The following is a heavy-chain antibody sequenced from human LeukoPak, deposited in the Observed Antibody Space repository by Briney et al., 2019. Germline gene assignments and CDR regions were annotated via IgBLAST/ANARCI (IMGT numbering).Heavy chain of an antibody. J-gene: IGHJ3*01. D-gene: IGHD3-22*01. CDR2: ISGSGGST. CDR1: VFIFSSYA. CDR3: AKGYDHYDDGGYYSRPDAFDL. Sequence: PGGSLRLFCASSVFIFSSYAMRWVRQARGKGLEWVSDISGSGGSTYYAESVKGRLTVSRDNSKNTLLVHMNSLRSADTAIDYCAKGYDHYDDGGYYSRPDAFDLWGQGTMVTVSS. V-gene: IGHV3-23*01.